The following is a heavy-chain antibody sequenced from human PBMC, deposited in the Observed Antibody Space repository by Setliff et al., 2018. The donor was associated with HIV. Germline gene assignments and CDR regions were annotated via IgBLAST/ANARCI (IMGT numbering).Heavy chain of an antibody. CDR1: GGSMRSSGYY. CDR2: FYYSGSS. V-gene: IGHV4-39*01. CDR3: AKLLPAADMAREIDS. J-gene: IGHJ4*02. D-gene: IGHD2-2*01. Sequence: PSETLSLTCAVSGGSMRSSGYYWSWIRQPPGKGLEWIGNFYYSGSSHYNPSLKSRVTISVDTSKNQFSLKLISVSAADTAVYYCAKLLPAADMAREIDSWGQGTLVTVSS.